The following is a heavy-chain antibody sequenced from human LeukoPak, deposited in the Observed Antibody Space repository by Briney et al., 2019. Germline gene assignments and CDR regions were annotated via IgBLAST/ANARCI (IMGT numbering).Heavy chain of an antibody. CDR3: ARDTVPLGAPGENGDFFDC. CDR2: FGVNT. CDR1: GFTFSNYA. Sequence: GGFLIFSGAAAGFTFSNYAMSLVRMAPGDGLGWVSAFGVNTYSTDSVKCRFTISRDNAKNTLYLQMNRLSAEDTALYYCARDTVPLGAPGENGDFFDCWGQGTLVTVSS. D-gene: IGHD3-16*01. J-gene: IGHJ4*02. V-gene: IGHV3-23*01.